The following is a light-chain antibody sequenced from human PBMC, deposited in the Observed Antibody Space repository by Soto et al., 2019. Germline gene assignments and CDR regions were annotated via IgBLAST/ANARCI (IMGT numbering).Light chain of an antibody. CDR2: LAS. Sequence: IQLTQSPSSLSASVGDTVTISCRASQTIDNYLAWYQQYPGRAPKLLIYLASTLQSGVPSGFSGSGSGTDCQLTISSLQPEDFATYYCQQLDSNPPWTFGQGTRVEIK. V-gene: IGKV1-9*01. J-gene: IGKJ1*01. CDR1: QTIDNY. CDR3: QQLDSNPPWT.